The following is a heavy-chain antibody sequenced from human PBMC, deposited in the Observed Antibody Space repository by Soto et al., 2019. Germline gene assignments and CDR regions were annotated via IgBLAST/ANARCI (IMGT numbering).Heavy chain of an antibody. CDR2: IYYSGST. CDR1: GGSISSYY. Sequence: XETLSLTCTVSGGSISSYYWSWIRQPPGKGLEWIGYIYYSGSTNYNPSLKSRVTISVDTSKKQFSLRLSSVTAADTAVYYCASGYNWFDPWGQGTLVTVSS. D-gene: IGHD3-10*01. V-gene: IGHV4-59*01. CDR3: ASGYNWFDP. J-gene: IGHJ5*02.